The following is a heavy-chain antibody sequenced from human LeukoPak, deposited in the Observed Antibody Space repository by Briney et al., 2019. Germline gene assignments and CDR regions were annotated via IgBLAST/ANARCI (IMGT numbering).Heavy chain of an antibody. V-gene: IGHV3-23*01. CDR3: AKCRSEMVRGDPFDY. D-gene: IGHD3-10*01. CDR1: GFTFSSYA. J-gene: IGHJ4*02. Sequence: GGSLRLSCAASGFTFSSYAMSWVRQAPGKGLEWVSAISGSGGSTYYADSVKGRFTISRDNSKNTLYLQMNSLRAEDTAVYYCAKCRSEMVRGDPFDYWGQGTLVTVSS. CDR2: ISGSGGST.